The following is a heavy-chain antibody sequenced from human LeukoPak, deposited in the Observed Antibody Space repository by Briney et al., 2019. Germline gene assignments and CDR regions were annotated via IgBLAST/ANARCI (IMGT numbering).Heavy chain of an antibody. V-gene: IGHV4-61*08. J-gene: IGHJ3*02. CDR2: IYYSGST. Sequence: PSETLSLTCTVSGGSISSGDYYWSWIRQPPGKGLEWIGYIYYSGSTNYNPSLKSRVTISVDTSKNQFSLKLSSVTAADTAVYYCARLQKGGGPIVVVPAAMLAFDIWGQGTMVTVSS. CDR1: GGSISSGDYY. CDR3: ARLQKGGGPIVVVPAAMLAFDI. D-gene: IGHD2-2*01.